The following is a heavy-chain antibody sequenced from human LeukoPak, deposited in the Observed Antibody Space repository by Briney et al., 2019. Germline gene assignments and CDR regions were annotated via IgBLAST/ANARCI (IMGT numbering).Heavy chain of an antibody. CDR1: GFTFSSYA. CDR2: ISYDGSNK. D-gene: IGHD5-12*01. Sequence: GGSLRLSCAASGFTFSSYAMHWVRQAPGKGLEWVAVISYDGSNKYYADSVKGRFTISRDNSGNTLYLQMNSLRAEDTAVYYCARESGYSGYDFPFDYWGQGTLVTVSS. J-gene: IGHJ4*02. V-gene: IGHV3-30-3*01. CDR3: ARESGYSGYDFPFDY.